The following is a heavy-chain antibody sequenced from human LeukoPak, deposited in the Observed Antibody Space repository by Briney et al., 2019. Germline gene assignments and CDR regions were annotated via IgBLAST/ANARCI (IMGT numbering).Heavy chain of an antibody. D-gene: IGHD5-18*01. CDR1: GFTFSSYG. J-gene: IGHJ4*02. Sequence: GRSLRLSCAASGFTFSSYGMHWVRQAPGKGLEWVAVIWYDGSNKYYADSVKGRFTISRDNSKNTLYLQMNSLRAEDTAVYYCARGGYSYGYYFDYWGQGTLVTVSS. CDR3: ARGGYSYGYYFDY. CDR2: IWYDGSNK. V-gene: IGHV3-33*01.